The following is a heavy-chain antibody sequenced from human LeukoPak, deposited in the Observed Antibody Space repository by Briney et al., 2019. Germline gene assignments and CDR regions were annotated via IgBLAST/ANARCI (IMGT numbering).Heavy chain of an antibody. J-gene: IGHJ4*02. D-gene: IGHD3-22*01. CDR1: GFTFSIYG. V-gene: IGHV3-30*02. CDR2: IRYDGSNK. Sequence: GGSLRLSCVASGFTFSIYGMHWVRQAPGKGLEWVAFIRYDGSNKYYADSVKGRFTISRDNSKNTLYLQMNSLRVEDTAVYYCAKEKKYYYDGSGYPGYDYWGQGTLVTVSS. CDR3: AKEKKYYYDGSGYPGYDY.